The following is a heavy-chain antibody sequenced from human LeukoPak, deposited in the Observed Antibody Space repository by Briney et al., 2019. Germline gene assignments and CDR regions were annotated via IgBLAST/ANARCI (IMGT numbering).Heavy chain of an antibody. CDR2: IKPDGSEK. V-gene: IGHV3-7*03. J-gene: IGHJ3*02. Sequence: HPGGSLRLSCAASGFTFSSYWMSWVRQAPGKGLEWVGNIKPDGSEKHYVDSVKGRLTIARDNAKNSLFLQMNSLRAEDTAVYYCARGDYSDSGSYYHDAFDIWGQGTMVTVSS. D-gene: IGHD3-10*01. CDR3: ARGDYSDSGSYYHDAFDI. CDR1: GFTFSSYW.